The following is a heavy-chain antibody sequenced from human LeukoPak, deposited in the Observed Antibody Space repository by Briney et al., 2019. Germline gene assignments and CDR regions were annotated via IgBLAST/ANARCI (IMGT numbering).Heavy chain of an antibody. CDR1: GFTFGSYG. Sequence: GRSLRLSCAASGFTFGSYGVHWVRQAPGKGLEWVAFISYDGSNKYYADSVKGRFTISRDNSKNTLYLQMNSLRAEDTAVCYCAKDRGSSWFFDPWGQGTLVTVSS. V-gene: IGHV3-30*18. CDR3: AKDRGSSWFFDP. CDR2: ISYDGSNK. D-gene: IGHD6-13*01. J-gene: IGHJ5*02.